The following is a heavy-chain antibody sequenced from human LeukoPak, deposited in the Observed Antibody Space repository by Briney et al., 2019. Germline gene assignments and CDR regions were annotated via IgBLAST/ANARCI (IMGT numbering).Heavy chain of an antibody. D-gene: IGHD1-26*01. J-gene: IGHJ4*02. CDR3: AKATRLGGSYSHHFDY. V-gene: IGHV3-23*01. CDR1: GFTFSSYA. Sequence: GGSLRLSCAASGFTFSSYAMSWVRQAPGKGLEWVSAISGSGGSTYHADSVKGRFTISRDNSKNTLYLQMNSLRAEDTAVYHCAKATRLGGSYSHHFDYWGQGTLVTVSS. CDR2: ISGSGGST.